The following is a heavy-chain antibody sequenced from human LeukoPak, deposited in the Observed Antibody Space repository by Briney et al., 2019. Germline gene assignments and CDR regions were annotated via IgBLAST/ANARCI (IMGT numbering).Heavy chain of an antibody. Sequence: VASVKVSCKTSGYSFTDYYMHWVRQAPGQGLEWMGWINPNSGGTSSAQKFQGRVTMTRDTSITTVYMEVNWLTSDDTAIYYCARADRPHGGPYLIGPWGQGTLVTVSS. V-gene: IGHV1-2*02. CDR1: GYSFTDYY. CDR2: INPNSGGT. D-gene: IGHD2-21*01. CDR3: ARADRPHGGPYLIGP. J-gene: IGHJ5*02.